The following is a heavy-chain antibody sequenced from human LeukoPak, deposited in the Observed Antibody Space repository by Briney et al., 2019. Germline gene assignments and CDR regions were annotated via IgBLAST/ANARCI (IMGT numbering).Heavy chain of an antibody. Sequence: GGSLRLSCAASGFTFSSYSMNWVRQAPGKGLEWVSYISSSSSTIYYADSVKGRFTISRDNAKNSLYLQMNSLRAEDTAVYYCAKSPLWFGGKDAFDIWGQGTMVTVSS. CDR1: GFTFSSYS. V-gene: IGHV3-48*01. CDR2: ISSSSSTI. J-gene: IGHJ3*02. CDR3: AKSPLWFGGKDAFDI. D-gene: IGHD3-10*01.